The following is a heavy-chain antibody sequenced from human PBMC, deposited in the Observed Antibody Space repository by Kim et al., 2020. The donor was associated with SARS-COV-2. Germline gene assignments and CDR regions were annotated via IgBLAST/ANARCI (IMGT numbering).Heavy chain of an antibody. J-gene: IGHJ4*02. CDR1: GFTFRNYD. V-gene: IGHV3-23*01. D-gene: IGHD1-26*01. CDR2: FAGSSGGT. Sequence: GGSLRLSCAASGFTFRNYDMSWVRQAPGKGLEWVSTFAGSSGGTYYADSVKGRFTISRDNSKNTLFLQMNSLRAEDTAIYYCAKRSGGYRSFDYWGQGAL. CDR3: AKRSGGYRSFDY.